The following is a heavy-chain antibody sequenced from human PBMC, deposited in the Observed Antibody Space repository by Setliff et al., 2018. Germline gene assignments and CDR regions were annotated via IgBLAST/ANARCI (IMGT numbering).Heavy chain of an antibody. D-gene: IGHD3-10*01. V-gene: IGHV4-39*01. CDR3: ARHLLVQGTYHFDY. J-gene: IGHJ4*02. CDR1: GGSISSGSYY. Sequence: SETLSLTCDVSGGSISSGSYYWGWIRQSPGKGLEWIGSMYYSGSTYYNPSLKGRVTLSVDTTKNQFSLKLTSMTAADTAVYFCARHLLVQGTYHFDYWGQGSPVTV. CDR2: MYYSGST.